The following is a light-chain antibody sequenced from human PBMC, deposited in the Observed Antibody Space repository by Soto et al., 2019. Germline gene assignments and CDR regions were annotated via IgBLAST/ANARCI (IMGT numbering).Light chain of an antibody. V-gene: IGLV1-40*01. CDR2: GNS. CDR3: QSYDSSPSGPV. Sequence: QSVLTQPPSVSGAPGQRVTISCTGGSSNIGAHYDVHWYQQLPGTGPKLLIYGNSNRPSGVPDRFSGSKSGTSASLAITGLQAEDEADYYCQSYDSSPSGPVFGGGTQLTVL. J-gene: IGLJ2*01. CDR1: SSNIGAHYD.